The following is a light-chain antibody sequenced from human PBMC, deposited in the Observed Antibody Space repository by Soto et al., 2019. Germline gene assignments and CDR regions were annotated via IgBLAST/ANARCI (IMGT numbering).Light chain of an antibody. CDR3: QQYSSYSWT. J-gene: IGKJ1*01. Sequence: DIQMTQSPSTLSASVGDRVTITCRAIQSITIWLAWYQQKPGKAPNLLIYKASILESGVPSRFSRSGSGTEFTLTINSLQPDDFATYYCQQYSSYSWTFGQGTKVEIK. CDR1: QSITIW. V-gene: IGKV1-5*03. CDR2: KAS.